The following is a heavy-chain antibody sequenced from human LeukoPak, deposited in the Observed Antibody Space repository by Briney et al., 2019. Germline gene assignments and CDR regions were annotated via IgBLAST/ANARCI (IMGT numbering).Heavy chain of an antibody. CDR1: GFTFSSYA. D-gene: IGHD5-18*01. V-gene: IGHV3-15*01. CDR2: IKSKTDGGTT. J-gene: IGHJ4*02. CDR3: TQYTYGFFQY. Sequence: GGSLRLSCAASGFTFSSYAMHWVRQAPGKGLEWVGRIKSKTDGGTTDYAAPVKGRFTISRDDSRNTLYLQMNSLKTEDTAVYYCTQYTYGFFQYWGQGTLVTVSS.